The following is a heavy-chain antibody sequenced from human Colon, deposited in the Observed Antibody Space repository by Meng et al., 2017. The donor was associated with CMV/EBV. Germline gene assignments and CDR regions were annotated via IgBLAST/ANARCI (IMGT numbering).Heavy chain of an antibody. Sequence: GESLKISCAASGFTFASHTMTWIRQAPGKGLEWVSSIASHRSQIYYADSVKDRFTISRDDAQNSLHLQMNSLRAEDSAVYYCARVEGSVTSPLDYWGQGTLVTVSS. CDR3: ARVEGSVTSPLDY. CDR1: GFTFASHT. D-gene: IGHD4-17*01. CDR2: IASHRSQI. V-gene: IGHV3-21*01. J-gene: IGHJ4*02.